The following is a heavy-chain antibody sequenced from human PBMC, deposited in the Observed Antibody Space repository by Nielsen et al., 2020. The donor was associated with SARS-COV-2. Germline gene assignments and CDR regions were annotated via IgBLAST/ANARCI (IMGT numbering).Heavy chain of an antibody. CDR3: ARGGYSSGWYNNWFDP. J-gene: IGHJ5*02. CDR1: GYTFTSYN. V-gene: IGHV1-2*06. Sequence: ASVKVSCKASGYTFTSYNINWVRQAPGQGLEWMGRINPNSGGTNYAQKFQGRVTMTRDTSISTAYMELSRLRSDDTAVYYCARGGYSSGWYNNWFDPWGQGTLVTVSS. D-gene: IGHD6-19*01. CDR2: INPNSGGT.